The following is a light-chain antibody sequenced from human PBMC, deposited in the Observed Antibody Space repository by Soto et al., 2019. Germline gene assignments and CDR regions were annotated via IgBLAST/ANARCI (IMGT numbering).Light chain of an antibody. J-gene: IGKJ2*01. CDR3: QQYSSSSYT. CDR2: GAS. V-gene: IGKV3-20*01. CDR1: QSVSSSY. Sequence: EIVLTQSPGTLSLSPGERATLSCRAGQSVSSSYLAWYQQKPGQAPRLLIYGASSRATGIPDRFSGSGSGTDFTLTISRLEPEDFVVYYCQQYSSSSYTFGQGTKLESK.